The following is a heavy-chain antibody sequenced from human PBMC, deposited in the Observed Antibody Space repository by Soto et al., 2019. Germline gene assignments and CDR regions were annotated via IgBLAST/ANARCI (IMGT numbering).Heavy chain of an antibody. V-gene: IGHV1-18*01. CDR2: ISVYHGST. Sequence: GASVKVSCKASGYTFTNYGISWVRQAPGQGLERMGWISVYHGSTHYAQKFQGRVTMTADTSTGTAYMELGSLRSDDTAVYYCAIRVDHVTSSYYYDMDAWGEGTTVTVSS. D-gene: IGHD3-10*01. J-gene: IGHJ6*03. CDR3: AIRVDHVTSSYYYDMDA. CDR1: GYTFTNYG.